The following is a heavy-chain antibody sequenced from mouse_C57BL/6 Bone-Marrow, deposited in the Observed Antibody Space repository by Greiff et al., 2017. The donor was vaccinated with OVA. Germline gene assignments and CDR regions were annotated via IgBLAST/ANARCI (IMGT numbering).Heavy chain of an antibody. Sequence: VQLQESGAELVRPGTSVKVSCKASGYALTNYLIEWVKQRPGQGLEWIGVINPGSGGTNYNEKFKGKATLTADESSSTAYIQFSGLPSEDYAVFFCTLYDYGARYAIVYLVQGTSVTFSS. D-gene: IGHD2-4*01. CDR1: GYALTNYL. V-gene: IGHV1-54*01. CDR3: TLYDYGARYAIVY. CDR2: INPGSGGT. J-gene: IGHJ4*01.